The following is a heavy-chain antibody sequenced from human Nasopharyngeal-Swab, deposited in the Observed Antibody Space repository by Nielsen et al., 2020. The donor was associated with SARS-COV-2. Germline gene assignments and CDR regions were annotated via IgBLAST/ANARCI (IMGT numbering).Heavy chain of an antibody. D-gene: IGHD5-24*01. J-gene: IGHJ4*02. Sequence: GSLKISCAASGFTISRYWMLWVRHAPRKGLVWVSRLHSDGSGTTYADSARGRFTISRDNTKNTLYLQMNSLRAEDTAVYYCARGGDGYSMDYWGQGTLVTVSS. CDR1: GFTISRYW. CDR2: LHSDGSGT. CDR3: ARGGDGYSMDY. V-gene: IGHV3-74*01.